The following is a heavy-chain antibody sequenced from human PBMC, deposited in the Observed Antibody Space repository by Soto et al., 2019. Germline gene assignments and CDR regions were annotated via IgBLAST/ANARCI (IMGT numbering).Heavy chain of an antibody. CDR1: GSTFSNAW. D-gene: IGHD6-19*01. CDR3: TTEYSSGWYDS. Sequence: EVQLVESGGGLVKPGGSLRLSCAASGSTFSNAWMSWVRQAPGKGLEWVGRIKSKTDGGTTDYAAPVKGRFTISRDDSKNTLYLQMNSLKTEDTAVYYCTTEYSSGWYDSWGQGTLVTVSS. CDR2: IKSKTDGGTT. J-gene: IGHJ4*02. V-gene: IGHV3-15*01.